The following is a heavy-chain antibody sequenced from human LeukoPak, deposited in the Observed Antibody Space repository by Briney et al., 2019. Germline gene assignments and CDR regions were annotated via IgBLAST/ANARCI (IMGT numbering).Heavy chain of an antibody. Sequence: PGGSLRLSCVASGFPFSSYWMTWVRQAPGKGLEWVANIKQDGSKKSYVDSVKGRFTISRDNAENSLYLQMNSLRAEDTAVYYCARVRDSSSWYLLGYWGQGTLVTVSS. CDR2: IKQDGSKK. CDR1: GFPFSSYW. CDR3: ARVRDSSSWYLLGY. V-gene: IGHV3-7*01. D-gene: IGHD6-13*01. J-gene: IGHJ4*02.